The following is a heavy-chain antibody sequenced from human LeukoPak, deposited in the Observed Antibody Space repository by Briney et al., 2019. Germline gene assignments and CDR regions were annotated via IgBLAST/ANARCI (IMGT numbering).Heavy chain of an antibody. CDR2: INLSGGST. CDR1: GYTFTSYY. J-gene: IGHJ4*02. CDR3: ARALTGYSSGWYRLLDY. V-gene: IGHV1-46*01. D-gene: IGHD6-19*01. Sequence: GASVKVSCKAPGYTFTSYYTHWVRQAPGQGLEWMGIINLSGGSTSYAQKFQGRVTMTRDTSTSTVYMELSSLRSEDTAVYYCARALTGYSSGWYRLLDYWGQGTLVTVSS.